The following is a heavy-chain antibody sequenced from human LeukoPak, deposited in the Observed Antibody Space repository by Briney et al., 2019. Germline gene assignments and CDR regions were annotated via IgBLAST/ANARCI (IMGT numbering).Heavy chain of an antibody. CDR3: AKEYDSSGSAFDY. CDR2: ISYDGSNK. CDR1: GFTFSSYG. Sequence: QPGRSLRLSCAASGFTFSSYGMHWVRQAPGKGLEWVAVISYDGSNKYYADSVKGRFTISRDNSKNTLYLQMNSLRAEDTAVYYCAKEYDSSGSAFDYWGQGTLVTVSS. V-gene: IGHV3-30*18. D-gene: IGHD3-22*01. J-gene: IGHJ4*02.